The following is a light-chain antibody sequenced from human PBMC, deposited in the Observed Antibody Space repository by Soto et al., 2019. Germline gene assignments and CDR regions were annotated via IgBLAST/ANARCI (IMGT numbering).Light chain of an antibody. CDR3: QQYGNSPLS. CDR2: GAS. J-gene: IGKJ4*01. Sequence: LSPGERATLSCRASQSVSSSYLAWYQQKPGQAPRLLIYGASSRATGIPDRFSGSGSGTDFTLTISRLEPEDFAVYYCQQYGNSPLSFGEGTKVDIK. CDR1: QSVSSSY. V-gene: IGKV3-20*01.